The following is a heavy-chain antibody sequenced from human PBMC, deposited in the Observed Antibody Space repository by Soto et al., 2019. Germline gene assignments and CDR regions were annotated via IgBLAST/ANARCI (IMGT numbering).Heavy chain of an antibody. J-gene: IGHJ4*02. D-gene: IGHD1-20*01. CDR2: INAGNGNT. CDR1: GYTFTSYA. V-gene: IGHV1-3*01. CDR3: ARGITLPTPLDY. Sequence: ASVKVSCKASGYTFTSYAMHWVRQAPGQRLEWMGWINAGNGNTKYSQKNQGRDTITRDTSASTAYMELSSLRSEDTAVYYCARGITLPTPLDYWGQGTLVTVSS.